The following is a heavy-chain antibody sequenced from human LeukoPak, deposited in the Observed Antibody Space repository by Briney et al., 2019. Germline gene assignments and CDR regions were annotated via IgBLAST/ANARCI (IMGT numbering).Heavy chain of an antibody. Sequence: ASVKVSCKASGYTFTSYAMNWVRQAPGQGLEWMGWINTNTGNPTYAQGFTGRFVFSLDTSVSTACLQISSLKAEDTAVYYCARVRGYYYGSGSYSLGYWGQGTLVTVSS. CDR1: GYTFTSYA. CDR3: ARVRGYYYGSGSYSLGY. V-gene: IGHV7-4-1*02. CDR2: INTNTGNP. J-gene: IGHJ4*02. D-gene: IGHD3-10*01.